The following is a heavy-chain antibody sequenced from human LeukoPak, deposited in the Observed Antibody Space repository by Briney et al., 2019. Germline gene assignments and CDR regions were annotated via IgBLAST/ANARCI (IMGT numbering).Heavy chain of an antibody. V-gene: IGHV3-23*01. J-gene: IGHJ4*02. Sequence: PGGSLRLSCAASGFTFNSYAMNWVRQAPGKGLEWVSSISGSGAMTYYADSVQGRFTISRDNSKNTLYLQMDSLRVEDTAVYYCASQEGPYCSGGTCYVGFDSWGQGTLVTVSS. CDR1: GFTFNSYA. CDR2: ISGSGAMT. CDR3: ASQEGPYCSGGTCYVGFDS. D-gene: IGHD2-15*01.